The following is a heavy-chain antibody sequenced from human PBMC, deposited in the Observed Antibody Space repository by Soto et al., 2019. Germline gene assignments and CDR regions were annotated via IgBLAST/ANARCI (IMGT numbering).Heavy chain of an antibody. J-gene: IGHJ5*02. CDR2: IIPIFGTA. V-gene: IGHV1-69*01. D-gene: IGHD3-16*02. CDR3: ARSRLGGKLPSYNWFDP. Sequence: QVQLVQSGAEVKKPGSSVKVSCKASGGTLRSYSISWVRQAPGQGLEWMEGIIPIFGTANYAQKFQGRVTIIADESTSTAYIELTNLKSEDTAVYYCARSRLGGKLPSYNWFDPWGQGTLVTVSS. CDR1: GGTLRSYS.